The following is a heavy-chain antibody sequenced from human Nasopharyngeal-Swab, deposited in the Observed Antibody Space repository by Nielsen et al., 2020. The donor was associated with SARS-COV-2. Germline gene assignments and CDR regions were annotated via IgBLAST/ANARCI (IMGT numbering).Heavy chain of an antibody. CDR3: ARHPPLRFLEWLFPDYFDY. J-gene: IGHJ4*02. CDR1: GFTFSSYS. V-gene: IGHV3-21*01. Sequence: LSLTCAASGFTFSSYSMNWVRQAPGKGLEWVSSISSSSSYIYYADSVKGRFTISRDNAKNSLYLQMNSLRAEDTAVYYCARHPPLRFLEWLFPDYFDYWGQGTLVTVSS. CDR2: ISSSSSYI. D-gene: IGHD3-3*01.